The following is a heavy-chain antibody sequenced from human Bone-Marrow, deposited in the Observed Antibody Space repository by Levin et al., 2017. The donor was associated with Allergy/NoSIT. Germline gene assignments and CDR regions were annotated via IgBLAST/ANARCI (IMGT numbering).Heavy chain of an antibody. J-gene: IGHJ4*02. CDR3: VGRAGVDHPCSRRSFAH. D-gene: IGHD2-21*01. Sequence: GGSLRLSCAASGLTVSNDYLNWVRQAPGKGLEWVASIHSDGGTFYIDSGKGRFAISRDISDNTVFLQMNSLRPEDTALYYCVGRAGVDHPCSRRSFAHWGQGILVTVSS. CDR2: IHSDGGT. V-gene: IGHV3-66*02. CDR1: GLTVSNDY.